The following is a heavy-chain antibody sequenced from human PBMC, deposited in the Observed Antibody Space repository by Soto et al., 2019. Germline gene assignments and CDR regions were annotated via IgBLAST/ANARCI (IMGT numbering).Heavy chain of an antibody. J-gene: IGHJ4*02. CDR2: INHSGST. D-gene: IGHD2-8*02. V-gene: IGHV4-34*01. Sequence: PSKNLSISSAVYRECLDRYFLTWIRQPPGTGLEWIGEINHSGSTNYNPSLKSRVTISVDTSKNQFSLKLTSVTAADTVVYYCARDKITGLFDYSGQGTLV. CDR1: RECLDRYF. CDR3: ARDKITGLFDY.